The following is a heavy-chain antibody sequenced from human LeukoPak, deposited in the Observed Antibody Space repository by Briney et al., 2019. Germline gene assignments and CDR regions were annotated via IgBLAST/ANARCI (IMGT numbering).Heavy chain of an antibody. V-gene: IGHV1-69*05. J-gene: IGHJ5*02. Sequence: GASVKVSCKASGGTFSSYAISWVRQAPGQGLEWMGGIIPIFGTANYAQKFQGRVTITTDESTSTAYMELRSLRSDDTAVYYCARDRYSGYLNWFDPWGQGTLVTVSS. D-gene: IGHD5-12*01. CDR2: IIPIFGTA. CDR1: GGTFSSYA. CDR3: ARDRYSGYLNWFDP.